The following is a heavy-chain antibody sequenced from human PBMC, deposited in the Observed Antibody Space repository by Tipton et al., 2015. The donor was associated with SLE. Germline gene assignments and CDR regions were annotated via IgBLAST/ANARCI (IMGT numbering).Heavy chain of an antibody. V-gene: IGHV4-34*01. J-gene: IGHJ4*02. D-gene: IGHD2-2*01. CDR2: INHSGST. CDR3: ATQGAKDIVVVPAAPFDY. CDR1: GGSFSGYY. Sequence: GLVKPSETLSLTCAVYGGSFSGYYWSWIRQPPGKGLEWIGEINHSGSTYYNPSLKSRVTISVDTSKNQFSLKLSSVTAADTAVYYCATQGAKDIVVVPAAPFDYWGQGTLVTVSS.